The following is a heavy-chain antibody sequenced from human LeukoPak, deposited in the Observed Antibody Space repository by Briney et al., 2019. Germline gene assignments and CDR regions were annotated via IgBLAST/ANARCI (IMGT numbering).Heavy chain of an antibody. CDR2: INHSGST. CDR1: GGSFSGYY. Sequence: SETLSLACAVYGGSFSGYYWSWIRQPPGKGLEWIGEINHSGSTNYNPSLKSRVTISRDTSKNQFSLKLSSVTAADTAVYYCARELELRYWGQGTLVTVSS. V-gene: IGHV4-34*01. J-gene: IGHJ4*02. D-gene: IGHD1-7*01. CDR3: ARELELRY.